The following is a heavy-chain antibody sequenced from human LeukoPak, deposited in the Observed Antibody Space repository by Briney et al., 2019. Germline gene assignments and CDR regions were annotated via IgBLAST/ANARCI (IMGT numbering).Heavy chain of an antibody. CDR2: MNDSGRT. D-gene: IGHD1-14*01. CDR3: ASGSWSRRFAP. Sequence: KASETLSLTCAVYAESLNGYYWSWIRQPPGKGLEWIGEMNDSGRTTYNPSLESRATISAERSKNQFSLKLTSVTAADTAVYYCASGSWSRRFAPWGQGTLVTVSS. CDR1: AESLNGYY. J-gene: IGHJ5*02. V-gene: IGHV4-34*01.